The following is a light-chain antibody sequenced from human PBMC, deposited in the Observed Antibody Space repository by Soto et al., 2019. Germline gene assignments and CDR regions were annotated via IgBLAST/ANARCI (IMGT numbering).Light chain of an antibody. V-gene: IGLV1-47*01. CDR2: RNN. J-gene: IGLJ1*01. CDR3: AAWDASSET. CDR1: SSNIGSNY. Sequence: QSVLTQPPSASGTPGQRVTISCSGSSSNIGSNYVYWYQQLPGTAPKLLIYRNNQRPSGVPDRFSGSKSGTSASLAISGLRSEDEADYYCAAWDASSETFGTGTKVTVL.